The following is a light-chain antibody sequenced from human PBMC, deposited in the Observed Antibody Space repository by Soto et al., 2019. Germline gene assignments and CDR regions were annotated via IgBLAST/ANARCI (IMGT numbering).Light chain of an antibody. CDR3: QQYNNYWT. V-gene: IGKV1-5*01. J-gene: IGKJ1*01. CDR1: QSISSW. CDR2: DAS. Sequence: DIQMTQSPSTPSASVGDRVTIPFRASQSISSWLAWYQQKPGKAPKLLIYDASSLESGVPSRFSGSGSATEFTLTISSLQPDDFATYYCQQYNNYWTFGQGTKVDIK.